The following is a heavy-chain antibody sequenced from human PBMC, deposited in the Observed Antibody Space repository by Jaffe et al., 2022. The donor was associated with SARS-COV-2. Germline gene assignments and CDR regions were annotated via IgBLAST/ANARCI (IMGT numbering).Heavy chain of an antibody. V-gene: IGHV3-33*01. CDR3: ARDSLRSYYYYGVDV. CDR2: IWFDGSNK. J-gene: IGHJ6*02. CDR1: GFTFSSYG. Sequence: QVQLVESGGGVVQPGRSLTLSCAASGFTFSSYGMHWVRQAPGKGLEWVALIWFDGSNKYYGDSVKGRFIISRDNSKNTLYLQLNSLRAEDTAVYYCARDSLRSYYYYGVDVWGQGTTVTVSS.